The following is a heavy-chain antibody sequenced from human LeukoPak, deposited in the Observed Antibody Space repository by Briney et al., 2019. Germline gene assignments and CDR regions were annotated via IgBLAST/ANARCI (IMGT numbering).Heavy chain of an antibody. J-gene: IGHJ6*02. Sequence: GASVKVSCKASGYTFTSYGISWVRQAPGQGLEWMGWINTNTGNPTYAQGFTGRFVFSLDTSVSTAYLQISSLKAEDTAVYYCARAELRGRIGYSYARRYGMDVWGQGTTVTVSS. CDR3: ARAELRGRIGYSYARRYGMDV. CDR2: INTNTGNP. CDR1: GYTFTSYG. V-gene: IGHV7-4-1*02. D-gene: IGHD5-18*01.